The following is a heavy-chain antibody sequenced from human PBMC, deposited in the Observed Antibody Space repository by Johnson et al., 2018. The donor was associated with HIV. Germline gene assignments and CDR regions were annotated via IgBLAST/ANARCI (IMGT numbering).Heavy chain of an antibody. Sequence: VQLVESGGGVVRPGGSLRPSCAASGSSFDDFGMSGVRQAPGKGLEWVPGLNWNGGSTGYADSVKGRFTISRDNSNNTLYLRMNSLRPEDTAMYYCAKDGLRLGVVSAFDIWGQGTMVTVSS. CDR1: GSSFDDFG. CDR2: LNWNGGST. V-gene: IGHV3-20*04. CDR3: AKDGLRLGVVSAFDI. D-gene: IGHD3-3*01. J-gene: IGHJ3*02.